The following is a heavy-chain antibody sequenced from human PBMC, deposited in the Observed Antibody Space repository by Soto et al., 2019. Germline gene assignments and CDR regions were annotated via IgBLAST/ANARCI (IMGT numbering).Heavy chain of an antibody. D-gene: IGHD1-26*01. CDR3: ARHSGDKYYYYYYGMDV. V-gene: IGHV5-10-1*01. Sequence: GESLKISCKGSGYSFTSYWISWVRQMPGKGLEWMGRIDPSDSYTNYSPSFQGHVTISADKSISTAYLQWSSLKASDTAMYYWARHSGDKYYYYYYGMDVWGQGTTVTVSS. CDR2: IDPSDSYT. J-gene: IGHJ6*02. CDR1: GYSFTSYW.